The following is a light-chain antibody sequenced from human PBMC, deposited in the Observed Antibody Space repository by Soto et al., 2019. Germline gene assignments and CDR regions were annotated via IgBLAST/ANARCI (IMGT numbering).Light chain of an antibody. V-gene: IGKV1-39*01. CDR2: VAS. CDR1: QSISNY. J-gene: IGKJ4*01. Sequence: DIQMTQSPSSVSASVGDRVTITCRASQSISNYLNWYQQKPGEAPKLLIYVASSLQSGVPSRFSGSGSGTDFTLTISSLQPEDFASYHCQQSFTTPLTFGGGTKVEI. CDR3: QQSFTTPLT.